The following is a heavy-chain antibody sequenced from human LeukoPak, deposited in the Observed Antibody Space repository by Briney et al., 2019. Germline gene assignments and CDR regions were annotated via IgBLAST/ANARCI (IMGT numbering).Heavy chain of an antibody. V-gene: IGHV4-59*01. CDR1: GGSISSYY. J-gene: IGHJ5*02. CDR2: IYYSEST. CDR3: ARVKGDILTGYWLQFDP. Sequence: SETLSLTCTVSGGSISSYYWSWIRQPPGKGLEWIGYIYYSESTNYNPSLKSRVTISVDTSKNQFSLKLSSVTAADTAVYYCARVKGDILTGYWLQFDPWGQGTLVTVSS. D-gene: IGHD3-9*01.